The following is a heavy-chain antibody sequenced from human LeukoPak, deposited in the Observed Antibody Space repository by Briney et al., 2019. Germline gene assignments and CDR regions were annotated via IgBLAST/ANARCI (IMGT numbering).Heavy chain of an antibody. J-gene: IGHJ3*02. V-gene: IGHV1-24*01. CDR1: GYTLTELS. Sequence: PEASVKVSCKVSGYTLTELSMHWVRQAPGKGLEWMGGFDPEDGETIYAQKFQGRVTMTEDTSTDTAYMELSSLRSEDTAVYYCATDQRNGGNFHDAFDIWGQGTMVTVSS. D-gene: IGHD4-23*01. CDR2: FDPEDGET. CDR3: ATDQRNGGNFHDAFDI.